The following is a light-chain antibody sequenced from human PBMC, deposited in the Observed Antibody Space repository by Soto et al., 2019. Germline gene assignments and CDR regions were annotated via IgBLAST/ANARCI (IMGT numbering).Light chain of an antibody. CDR3: SSYTSSVYV. CDR1: SSDVGGYNY. J-gene: IGLJ1*01. CDR2: DVS. Sequence: QSALTQPASVSGSPGQSITISCTGTSSDVGGYNYVSWYQHYPGKAPKLMIYDVSNRPSGISKRFSGSKSGNTASLTISGLQAEDEADYYCSSYTSSVYVFGTGTKVTVL. V-gene: IGLV2-14*03.